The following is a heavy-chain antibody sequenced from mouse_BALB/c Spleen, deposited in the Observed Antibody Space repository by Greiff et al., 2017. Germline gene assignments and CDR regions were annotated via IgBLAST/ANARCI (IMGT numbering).Heavy chain of an antibody. J-gene: IGHJ4*01. V-gene: IGHV3-8*02. D-gene: IGHD2-4*01. CDR1: GDSITSGY. CDR3: ARRYDYDYAMDY. CDR2: ISYSGST. Sequence: EVKLVESGPSLVKPSQTLSLTCSVTGDSITSGYWNWIRKLPGNKLEYMGYISYSGSTYYNPSLKSRISITRDTSKNQYYLQLNSVTTEDTATYYCARRYDYDYAMDYWGQGTSVTVSS.